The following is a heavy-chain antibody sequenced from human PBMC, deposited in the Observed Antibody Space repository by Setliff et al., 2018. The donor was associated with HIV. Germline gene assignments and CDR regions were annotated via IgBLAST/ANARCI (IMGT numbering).Heavy chain of an antibody. CDR2: IYSTGST. CDR1: GASISSHY. CDR3: ARDGPLEGSYRYYYYYMDV. V-gene: IGHV4-59*11. Sequence: SETLSLTCTVSGASISSHYWSWIRQSPGKELEWIGYIYSTGSTNYNPSLQSRVSISMDASSNKFSLQVTSVSSADTAVYYCARDGPLEGSYRYYYYYMDVWGKGTTVTVSS. J-gene: IGHJ6*03. D-gene: IGHD3-10*01.